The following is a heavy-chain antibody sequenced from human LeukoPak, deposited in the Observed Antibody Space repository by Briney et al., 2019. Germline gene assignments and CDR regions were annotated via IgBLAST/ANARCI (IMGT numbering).Heavy chain of an antibody. CDR1: GGSISSYY. D-gene: IGHD3-22*01. CDR3: ARDTDYYDSSGYRQPYYFDY. CDR2: IYYSGST. Sequence: PSETLSLTCTVSGGSISSYYWSWIRQPPGKGLEWIGYIYYSGSTNYNPSLKSRVTISVDTSKNQFSLKLSSVTAADTAVYYCARDTDYYDSSGYRQPYYFDYWGQGTLVTVSS. V-gene: IGHV4-59*01. J-gene: IGHJ4*02.